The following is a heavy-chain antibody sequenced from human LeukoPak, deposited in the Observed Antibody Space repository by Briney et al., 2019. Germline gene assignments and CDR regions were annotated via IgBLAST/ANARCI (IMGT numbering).Heavy chain of an antibody. CDR3: ATSREVAGSHAFDI. J-gene: IGHJ3*02. D-gene: IGHD6-19*01. Sequence: GESLKISCKVSGYSFTTYWITWVRQMPGKGLEWMGRIDPSDSYTNYSPSFQGHVTISTDKSISTAYLQWSSLKASDTAMYYCATSREVAGSHAFDIWGQGTVVTVSS. CDR2: IDPSDSYT. V-gene: IGHV5-10-1*01. CDR1: GYSFTTYW.